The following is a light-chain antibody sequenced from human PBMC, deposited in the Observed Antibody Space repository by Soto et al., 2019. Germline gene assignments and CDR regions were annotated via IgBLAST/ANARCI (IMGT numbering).Light chain of an antibody. CDR2: EFN. Sequence: QSALTQPPSASGSPGQSVTISCTGTSSDIGHYNYVSWYQQHPGKAPKLVIYEFNKRPSGVPDRFSGTQSGNTASLTVSGLQAEDEADYFCSAYAGSNDFVLFGGGTQLTVL. V-gene: IGLV2-8*01. J-gene: IGLJ2*01. CDR3: SAYAGSNDFVL. CDR1: SSDIGHYNY.